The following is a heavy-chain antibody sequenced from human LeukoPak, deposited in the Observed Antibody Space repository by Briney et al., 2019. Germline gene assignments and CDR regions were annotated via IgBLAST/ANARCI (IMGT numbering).Heavy chain of an antibody. D-gene: IGHD6-13*01. V-gene: IGHV1-8*03. CDR1: GYTFTSYD. CDR3: ARERPPGDSSNWFLEGYFDI. Sequence: EASVKVSCRASGYTFTSYDINWVRQATGQGLQWMGWMNPNSGKPGYAQKFQGRVTLTTEESTSTAYMELSTLTSDDTAVYYCARERPPGDSSNWFLEGYFDIWGQGTLVTVSS. CDR2: MNPNSGKP. J-gene: IGHJ4*02.